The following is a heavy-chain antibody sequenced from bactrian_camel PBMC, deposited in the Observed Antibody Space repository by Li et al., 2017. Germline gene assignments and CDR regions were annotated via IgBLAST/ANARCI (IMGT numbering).Heavy chain of an antibody. D-gene: IGHD3*01. Sequence: VQLVESGGGLVPPGGSLRLSCAASGFTFSNYAMSWVRQAPGKEREGLTLIDRDGTTKYADSVKGRFTISLDTAKNTLYLQMNSLKPEDTAMYYCATDPLSPCYDVGRLVFRYRGQGTQVTVS. V-gene: IGHV3S31*01. CDR3: ATDPLSPCYDVGRLVFRY. CDR2: IDRDGTT. CDR1: GFTFSNYA. J-gene: IGHJ6*01.